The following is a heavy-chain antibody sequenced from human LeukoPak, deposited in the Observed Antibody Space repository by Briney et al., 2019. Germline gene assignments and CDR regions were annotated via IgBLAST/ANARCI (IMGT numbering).Heavy chain of an antibody. Sequence: GGSLRLSCAASGFTFSSYWMHWVRQAPGKGLMWVSRINSDGSSTTYADSVKGRFTISRDNAKNTLFLQMNSLRAEDTAVYYCARAPQDYFDYWGQGTLVTVST. CDR2: INSDGSST. D-gene: IGHD2-15*01. CDR1: GFTFSSYW. V-gene: IGHV3-74*01. J-gene: IGHJ4*02. CDR3: ARAPQDYFDY.